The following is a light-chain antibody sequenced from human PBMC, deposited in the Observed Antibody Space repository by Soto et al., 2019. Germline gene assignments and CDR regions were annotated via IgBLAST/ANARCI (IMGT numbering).Light chain of an antibody. V-gene: IGKV3-15*01. CDR3: QQYSNWMWT. CDR2: GAS. CDR1: RSVSTK. Sequence: EIVMTQFPDTLSMSPGESATLSCRASRSVSTKLAWYQQRPGQAPRLLMYGASTWATGIPARFSGSGSGTEFTLTISGLQPEDFGVYYCQQYSNWMWTFGQGTKVAI. J-gene: IGKJ1*01.